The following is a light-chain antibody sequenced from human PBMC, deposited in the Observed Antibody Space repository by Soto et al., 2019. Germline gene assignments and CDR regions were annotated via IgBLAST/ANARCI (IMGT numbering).Light chain of an antibody. CDR3: LQELQYPRT. CDR1: QFIRNH. CDR2: EAS. J-gene: IGKJ1*01. V-gene: IGKV1-6*01. Sequence: AILITQSPDSLSASLGARVTITCRASQFIRNHLAWYQQRPGTAPKLLIYEASTLQSGVPSRFRVNFSATNFSLTIGSLKSEDGETDECLQELQYPRTFCQGTKVDIK.